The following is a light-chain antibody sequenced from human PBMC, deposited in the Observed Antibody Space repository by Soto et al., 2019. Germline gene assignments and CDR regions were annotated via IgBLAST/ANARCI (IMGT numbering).Light chain of an antibody. CDR2: GAS. CDR1: QSVSSTY. CDR3: QQYGNSPLT. V-gene: IGKV3-20*01. Sequence: PSALPMSFPPGARVSLSCRAGQSVSSTYLAWYQQKPGQAPKLLIYGASSRATGIPDRFSGSGSGTDFTLTITRLEPEDFAVYYCQQYGNSPLTFGGGTKVDIK. J-gene: IGKJ4*01.